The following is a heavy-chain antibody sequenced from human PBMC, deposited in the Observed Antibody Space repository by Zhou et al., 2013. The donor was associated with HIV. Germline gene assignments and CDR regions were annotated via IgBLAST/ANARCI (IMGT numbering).Heavy chain of an antibody. J-gene: IGHJ6*03. CDR2: ISVYNGDT. Sequence: QVQLVQSGAEVTKPGASVKVSCKASGYTFTSYGISWVRQAPGQGLEWMGWISVYNGDTNYAQKFQGRVTMTTDTSTSTAYMEVRSLRPDDTAVYYCARGAYALHYYYMDVWGKGTTVTVSS. CDR3: ARGAYALHYYYMDV. V-gene: IGHV1-18*01. D-gene: IGHD2-8*01. CDR1: GYTFTSYG.